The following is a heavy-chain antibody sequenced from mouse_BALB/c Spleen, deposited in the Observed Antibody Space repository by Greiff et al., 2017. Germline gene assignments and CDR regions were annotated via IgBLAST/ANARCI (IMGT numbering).Heavy chain of an antibody. J-gene: IGHJ2*01. V-gene: IGHV5-6-5*01. CDR3: ERGYYGNDLYYFDY. D-gene: IGHD2-2*01. CDR1: GFTFSSYA. Sequence: EVMLVESGGGLVKPGGSLKLSCAASGFTFSSYAMSWVRQTPEKRLEWVASISSGGSTYYPDSVKGRFTISRDNARNILYLQMSSLRSEDTAMYYCERGYYGNDLYYFDYWGQGTTLTVSS. CDR2: ISSGGST.